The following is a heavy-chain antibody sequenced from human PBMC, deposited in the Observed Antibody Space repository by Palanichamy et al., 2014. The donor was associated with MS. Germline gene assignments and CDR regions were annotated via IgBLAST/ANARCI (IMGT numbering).Heavy chain of an antibody. CDR3: ARGRGYKDYRYFDY. CDR2: IYSGGST. V-gene: IGHV3-66*01. CDR1: GFLVSDNY. D-gene: IGHD5-12*01. J-gene: IGHJ4*02. Sequence: EVQLVESGGVLVQPGGSLRLSCAAFGFLVSDNYMTWVRQAPGKGLEWVSVIYSGGSTYYADSVKGRFTISRDTSTNTVYLQMSRLRDEDTAVYYCARGRGYKDYRYFDYWGQGSLVTVSS.